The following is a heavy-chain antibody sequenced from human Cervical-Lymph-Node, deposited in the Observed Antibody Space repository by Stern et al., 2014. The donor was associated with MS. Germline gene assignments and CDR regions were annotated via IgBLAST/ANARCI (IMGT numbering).Heavy chain of an antibody. D-gene: IGHD2-2*02. J-gene: IGHJ4*02. V-gene: IGHV3-30*18. Sequence: VQLVESGGGVVQPGGSLRLSCAASGFDFSRSGMHWVRQAPGKGLDWVAVISYDGGNQYYGDSVKGRFTISRDNSKNTVYLQMNSLRPEDTAVYYCANAAALSCRSPSCYKAFEYWGQGILVTVSS. CDR3: ANAAALSCRSPSCYKAFEY. CDR1: GFDFSRSG. CDR2: ISYDGGNQ.